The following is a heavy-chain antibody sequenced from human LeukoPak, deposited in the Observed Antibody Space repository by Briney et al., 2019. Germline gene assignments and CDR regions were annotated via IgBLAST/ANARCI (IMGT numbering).Heavy chain of an antibody. V-gene: IGHV3-66*01. CDR1: GFTVSSNY. D-gene: IGHD1-26*01. J-gene: IGHJ6*02. CDR3: ARDRGIVGAAGYYGMDV. Sequence: PGGSLRLSCAASGFTVSSNYMSWVRQAPGKGLEWVSVIYSGGSTYYADSVKGRFTISRDNSKNTLYLQMNSLRAEDTAVYYCARDRGIVGAAGYYGMDVWGQGTTVTVSS. CDR2: IYSGGST.